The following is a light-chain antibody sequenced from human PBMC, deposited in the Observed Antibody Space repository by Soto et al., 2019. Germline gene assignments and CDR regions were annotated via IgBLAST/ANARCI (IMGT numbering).Light chain of an antibody. CDR1: TGEVTSDHH. J-gene: IGLJ3*02. CDR3: MAYYDGGWV. V-gene: IGLV7-43*01. Sequence: QAVVTQEPSLTVSPGGTVTLTCASSTGEVTSDHHPNWFQQRPGQPPRPLIYDTTKRYSWTPDRFSGSLFGGKAALMLSGVQPEDEADYHCMAYYDGGWVFGGGTKVTVL. CDR2: DTT.